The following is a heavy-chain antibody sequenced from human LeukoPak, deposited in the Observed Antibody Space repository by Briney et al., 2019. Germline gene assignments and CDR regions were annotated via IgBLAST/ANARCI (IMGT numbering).Heavy chain of an antibody. V-gene: IGHV3-23*01. Sequence: PGGSLRLSCAASGFTFSSYAMSWVRQAPGKGLEWVSAISGSGGSTYYADSVKGRFTISRDNSKNTLYLQVNSLRAEDTAVYYCARDQVLGAPAAIRGYYYYYGMDVWGQGTTVTVSS. CDR3: ARDQVLGAPAAIRGYYYYYGMDV. J-gene: IGHJ6*02. D-gene: IGHD2-2*02. CDR2: ISGSGGST. CDR1: GFTFSSYA.